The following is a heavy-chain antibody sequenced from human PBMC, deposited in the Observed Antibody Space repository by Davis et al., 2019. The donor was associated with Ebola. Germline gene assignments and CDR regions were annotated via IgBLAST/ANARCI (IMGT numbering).Heavy chain of an antibody. CDR2: IDWDDDK. D-gene: IGHD3-22*01. V-gene: IGHV2-70*11. J-gene: IGHJ2*01. CDR3: ARTASTYYYDSSGYYSLWYFDL. Sequence: SGPTLVKPTQTLTLTCTFSGFSLSTSGMCVSWIRQPPGKALEWLARIDWDDDKYYSTSLKTRLTISKDTSKSQVVLTMTNMDPVDTATYYCARTASTYYYDSSGYYSLWYFDLWGRGTLVTVSS. CDR1: GFSLSTSGMC.